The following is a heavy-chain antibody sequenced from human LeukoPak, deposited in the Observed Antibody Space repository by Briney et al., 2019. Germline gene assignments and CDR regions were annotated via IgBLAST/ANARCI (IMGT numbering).Heavy chain of an antibody. Sequence: GGSLRLSCAASGFTFSSYWMHWVRQDPGKGLLWVSRINNDGRSTRYADSVKGRFTISRDNAKNSLYLQMNSLRAEDTAVYYCTRDGRVAYEMDVWGQGTTVTVSS. CDR2: INNDGRST. J-gene: IGHJ6*02. CDR1: GFTFSSYW. CDR3: TRDGRVAYEMDV. D-gene: IGHD2-15*01. V-gene: IGHV3-74*01.